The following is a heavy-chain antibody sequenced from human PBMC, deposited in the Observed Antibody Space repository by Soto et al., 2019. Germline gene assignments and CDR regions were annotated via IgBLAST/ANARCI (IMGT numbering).Heavy chain of an antibody. CDR1: GGSFSGYY. CDR2: INHSGST. Sequence: QVQLQQWGAGLLKPSETLSLTCAVYGGSFSGYYWSWIRQPPGKGLEWIGEINHSGSTNYNPSLKSRVTISVDTSKNQFPLKLSSVTAADTAVYYCARGYSSSWYPIDYWGQGTLFTVSS. J-gene: IGHJ4*02. D-gene: IGHD6-13*01. CDR3: ARGYSSSWYPIDY. V-gene: IGHV4-34*01.